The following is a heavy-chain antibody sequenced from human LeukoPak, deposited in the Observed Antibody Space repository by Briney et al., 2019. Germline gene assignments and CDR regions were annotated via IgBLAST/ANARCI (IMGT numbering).Heavy chain of an antibody. CDR3: ARGPIYYDSSGFRDYYFDY. Sequence: SETLSLTCTVSGGSISSYYWSWLRQPPGKGLEWIGYMSYTGSTNYNPSLKSRVTISEDTSKNHFSLKLSSVTAADTAVYYCARGPIYYDSSGFRDYYFDYWGQGTLVTVSS. D-gene: IGHD3-22*01. CDR1: GGSISSYY. CDR2: MSYTGST. V-gene: IGHV4-59*01. J-gene: IGHJ4*02.